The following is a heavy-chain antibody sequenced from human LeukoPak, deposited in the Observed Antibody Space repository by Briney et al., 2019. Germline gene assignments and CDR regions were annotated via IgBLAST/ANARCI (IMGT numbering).Heavy chain of an antibody. CDR3: AISSHPARYYFDY. J-gene: IGHJ4*02. D-gene: IGHD6-6*01. V-gene: IGHV4-59*01. Sequence: SETLSLTCTVSGGSISSYYWSWIRQPPGKGLEWIGYIYYSGSTNYNPSPKSRVTISVDTSKNQFSLKLSSVTAADTAVYYCAISSHPARYYFDYWGQGTLVTVSS. CDR1: GGSISSYY. CDR2: IYYSGST.